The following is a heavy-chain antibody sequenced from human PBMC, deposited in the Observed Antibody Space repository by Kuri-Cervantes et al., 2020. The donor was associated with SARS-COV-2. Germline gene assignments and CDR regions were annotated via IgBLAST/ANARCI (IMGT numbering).Heavy chain of an antibody. CDR1: GFILSRYW. Sequence: GGSLRLSCAASGFILSRYWMTWVRQAPGKGLEWVANINQDGSEKYYVDSVKGRFTLSRDNAKNSLYLQMNSLRVEDTAVYYCARDRSYYDSGGYYFDLWGQGARVTVSS. V-gene: IGHV3-7*05. CDR2: INQDGSEK. CDR3: ARDRSYYDSGGYYFDL. D-gene: IGHD3-22*01. J-gene: IGHJ4*02.